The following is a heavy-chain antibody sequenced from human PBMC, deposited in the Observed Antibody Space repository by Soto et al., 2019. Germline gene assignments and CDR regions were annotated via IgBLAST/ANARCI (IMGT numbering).Heavy chain of an antibody. J-gene: IGHJ4*02. Sequence: KPSETLSLTCAVYGGSFSGYYWSWIRQPPGKGLGWIGEINHSGSTNYNPSLKSRVTISVDTSKNQFSLKLSSVTAADTAVYYCARTSYCYDSSGYYYRASYFDYWGQGTLVTAPQ. CDR2: INHSGST. D-gene: IGHD3-22*01. V-gene: IGHV4-34*01. CDR3: ARTSYCYDSSGYYYRASYFDY. CDR1: GGSFSGYY.